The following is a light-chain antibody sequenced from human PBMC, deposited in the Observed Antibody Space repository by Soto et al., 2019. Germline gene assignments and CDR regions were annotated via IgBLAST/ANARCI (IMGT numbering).Light chain of an antibody. Sequence: EIVMTQSPATLSVSPGDSATLSCRASQAVSANLAWYQQKPGQAPRLLVHGASTRATGVPARFSGGGYGTEFTLTLSSLQSEDFAVYYCQQYHNWPPQYTFGQGTKLQIK. CDR1: QAVSAN. CDR3: QQYHNWPPQYT. CDR2: GAS. J-gene: IGKJ2*01. V-gene: IGKV3-15*01.